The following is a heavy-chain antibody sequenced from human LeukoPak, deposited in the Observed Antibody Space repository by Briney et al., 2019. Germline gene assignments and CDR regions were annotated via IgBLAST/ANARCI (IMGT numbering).Heavy chain of an antibody. CDR2: IWYDGSNK. CDR3: AKVSIAAAGAYYFDY. J-gene: IGHJ4*02. D-gene: IGHD6-13*01. V-gene: IGHV3-33*06. Sequence: GRSLRLSCAASGFTFSSYGMHWVRQAPGKGLEWVAVIWYDGSNKYYADSVKGRFTISRDNSKNTLYLQMNSLRAEDTAVYYCAKVSIAAAGAYYFDYWGQGTLVTVSS. CDR1: GFTFSSYG.